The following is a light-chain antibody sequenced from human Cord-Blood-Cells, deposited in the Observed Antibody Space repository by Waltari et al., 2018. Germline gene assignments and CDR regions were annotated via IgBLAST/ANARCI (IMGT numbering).Light chain of an antibody. CDR2: EGS. CDR3: CSYAGSSTFEV. V-gene: IGLV2-23*03. CDR1: SSDVGSYNL. Sequence: QSALTQPASVSGSPGQSITISCTGTSSDVGSYNLVPWYQQHPGKAPKLMIYEGSKRPSVFSNRFSGSNAGNTASLTIAGLQAEDEADYDCCSYAGSSTFEVFGGGTKLTVL. J-gene: IGLJ2*01.